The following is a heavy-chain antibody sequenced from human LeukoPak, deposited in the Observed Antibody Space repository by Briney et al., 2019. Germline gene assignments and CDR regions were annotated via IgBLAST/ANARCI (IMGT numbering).Heavy chain of an antibody. V-gene: IGHV3-23*01. J-gene: IGHJ5*02. CDR2: ISGGGGST. Sequence: GGSLRLSCAAFAFTFSNYAMNWVRQAPGKGLEWVSGISGGGGSTFYAGSGKGRFTISRDNSKNTLYLQMDSLRAEDTALYYCAKGSGINHYHWIDPWGQGTLVTVSS. CDR1: AFTFSNYA. D-gene: IGHD1-14*01. CDR3: AKGSGINHYHWIDP.